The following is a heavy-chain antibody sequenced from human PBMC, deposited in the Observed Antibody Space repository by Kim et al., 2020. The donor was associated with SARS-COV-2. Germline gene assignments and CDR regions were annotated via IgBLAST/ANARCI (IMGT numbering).Heavy chain of an antibody. Sequence: GGSLRLSCAASGFTFSSYWMSWVRQAPGKGLEWVANIKQDGSEKYYVDSVKGRFTISRDNAKNSLYLQMNSLRSEDTAGYYCSRDADYSCGWVDYWGQGTLVTVSS. CDR1: GFTFSSYW. J-gene: IGHJ4*02. D-gene: IGHD6-19*01. V-gene: IGHV3-7*03. CDR2: IKQDGSEK. CDR3: SRDADYSCGWVDY.